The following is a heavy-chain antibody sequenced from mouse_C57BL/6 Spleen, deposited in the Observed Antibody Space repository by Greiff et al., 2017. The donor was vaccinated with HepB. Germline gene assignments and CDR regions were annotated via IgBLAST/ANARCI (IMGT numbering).Heavy chain of an antibody. J-gene: IGHJ2*01. D-gene: IGHD2-12*01. CDR2: IYPGDGDT. V-gene: IGHV1-82*01. CDR3: AREDYYSLDY. Sequence: QVQLKQSGPELVKPGASVKISCKASGYAFSSSWMNWVKQRPGKGLEWIGRIYPGDGDTNYNGKFKGKATLTADKSSSTAYMQLSSLTSEDSAVYFYAREDYYSLDYWGQGTTLTVSS. CDR1: GYAFSSSW.